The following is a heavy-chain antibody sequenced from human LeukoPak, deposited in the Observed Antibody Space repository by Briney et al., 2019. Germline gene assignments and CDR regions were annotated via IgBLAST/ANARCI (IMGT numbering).Heavy chain of an antibody. CDR1: GFTFSDYS. V-gene: IGHV3-21*01. J-gene: IGHJ4*02. CDR2: FSSGSGYI. Sequence: GVSLRLSCAASGFTFSDYSMNWVRQAPGKGLEWVSSFSSGSGYIYYADSVKGRFTISRDDAKTSLYLQMDSLRAEDTAVYSCARWGLSYTIDYWGQGTLVTVSS. CDR3: ARWGLSYTIDY. D-gene: IGHD2-21*01.